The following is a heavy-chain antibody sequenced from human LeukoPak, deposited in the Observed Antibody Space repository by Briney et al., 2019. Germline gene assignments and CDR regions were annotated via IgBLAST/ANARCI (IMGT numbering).Heavy chain of an antibody. CDR3: ARDHYDYVWGSYRSEGFDY. CDR1: GFTFSNYS. J-gene: IGHJ4*02. Sequence: GGSLRLSCAASGFTFSNYSMNWVRQAPGKGLEWVSSISSSSSYIYYADSVKGRFTISRDNAKNSLYLQMNSLRAEDTAVYYCARDHYDYVWGSYRSEGFDYWGQGTLVTVSS. CDR2: ISSSSSYI. V-gene: IGHV3-21*01. D-gene: IGHD3-16*02.